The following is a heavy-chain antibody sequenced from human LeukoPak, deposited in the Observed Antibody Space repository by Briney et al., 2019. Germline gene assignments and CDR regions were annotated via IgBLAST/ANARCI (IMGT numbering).Heavy chain of an antibody. V-gene: IGHV3-30*01. CDR2: DGSKK. CDR3: ARPANGLQDYYFDF. D-gene: IGHD5-24*01. J-gene: IGHJ4*02. Sequence: DGSKKYYADSVKGRFTISRDNSENTLYLQMNSLRAEDTAVYYCARPANGLQDYYFDFWGQGTLVTVSS.